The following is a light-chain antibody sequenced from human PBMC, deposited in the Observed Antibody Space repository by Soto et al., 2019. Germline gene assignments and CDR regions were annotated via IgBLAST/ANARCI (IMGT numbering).Light chain of an antibody. Sequence: DIQMTQSPSTLSASVGDRVTITCRASQSISTWLAWYQLKPGKAPKLLIYDVSLLQSGVPSRFSGSGSGTEFILTSSSLQNHDSETYYCQQYNSYWTFGPGTKVDIK. V-gene: IGKV1-5*01. CDR2: DVS. CDR3: QQYNSYWT. J-gene: IGKJ1*01. CDR1: QSISTW.